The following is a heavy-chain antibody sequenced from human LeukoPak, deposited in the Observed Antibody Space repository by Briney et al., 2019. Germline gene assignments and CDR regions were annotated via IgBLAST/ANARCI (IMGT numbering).Heavy chain of an antibody. D-gene: IGHD3-10*01. J-gene: IGHJ4*02. Sequence: GGSLRLSCAASGFTFSSYAMRWVRQAPGEGLGWVSVISGSGGSTYYADSVKGRFTFSRNNAKNSVYLQMNSLRDEDTAVYYCAIGYGSGSYLSYWGQGTLVTVSS. V-gene: IGHV3-23*01. CDR3: AIGYGSGSYLSY. CDR1: GFTFSSYA. CDR2: ISGSGGST.